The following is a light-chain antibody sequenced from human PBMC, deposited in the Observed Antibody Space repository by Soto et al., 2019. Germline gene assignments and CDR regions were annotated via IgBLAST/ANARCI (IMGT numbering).Light chain of an antibody. CDR1: QDINNF. CDR2: SAS. CDR3: LQYDRFPAT. Sequence: DIQMTQSPSSLSASVGGRVTITCRSSQDINNFLAWFQQKPGQAPKPLIYSASSLQDCVPSRFSGSGSWTHFSLTISSLEPEEFAAYFCLQYDRFPATFGGGTRVDIE. J-gene: IGKJ4*01. V-gene: IGKV1-16*01.